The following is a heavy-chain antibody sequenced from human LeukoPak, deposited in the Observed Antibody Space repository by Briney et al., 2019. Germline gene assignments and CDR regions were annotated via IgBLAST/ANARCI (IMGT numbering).Heavy chain of an antibody. D-gene: IGHD1-1*01. Sequence: ASVRVSCKASGYTFTGYGVSWVRQAPGQGLEWMGWISTYNGNTNYAQKFQGRVTMTTDTSTNTAYMELRSLRSDDTAVYYCAKVLYNWNDHPDDYWGQGTLVTVSS. CDR2: ISTYNGNT. CDR3: AKVLYNWNDHPDDY. CDR1: GYTFTGYG. V-gene: IGHV1-18*01. J-gene: IGHJ4*02.